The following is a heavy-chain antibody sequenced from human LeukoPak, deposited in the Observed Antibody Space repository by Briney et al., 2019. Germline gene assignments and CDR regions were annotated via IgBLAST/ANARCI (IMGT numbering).Heavy chain of an antibody. CDR1: GYTFTGYY. Sequence: EASVKVSCKASGYTFTGYYMHWVRQAPGQGLEWMGWINPNSGGTNYAQKFQGRVTMTRDTSTSTVYMELSSLRSEDTAVYYCARDISREFDYWGQGTLVAVSS. D-gene: IGHD1-14*01. CDR2: INPNSGGT. CDR3: ARDISREFDY. V-gene: IGHV1-2*02. J-gene: IGHJ4*02.